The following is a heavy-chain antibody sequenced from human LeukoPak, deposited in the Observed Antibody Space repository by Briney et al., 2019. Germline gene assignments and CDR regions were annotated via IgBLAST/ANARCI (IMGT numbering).Heavy chain of an antibody. CDR3: ARASVWERHGDWFDP. V-gene: IGHV4-59*01. Sequence: SETLSLTCTVSGGSISSYYWSWIRQPPGKGLEWIGYIYYSGSTNYNPSLKSRVTISVDTSKNQFSLKLSSVTAADTAVYYCARASVWERHGDWFDPWGQGTLVTVSS. CDR1: GGSISSYY. D-gene: IGHD1-1*01. J-gene: IGHJ5*02. CDR2: IYYSGST.